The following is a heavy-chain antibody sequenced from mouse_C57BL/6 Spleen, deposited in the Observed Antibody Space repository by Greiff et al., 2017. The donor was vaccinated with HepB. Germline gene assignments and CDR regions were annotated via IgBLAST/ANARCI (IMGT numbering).Heavy chain of an antibody. D-gene: IGHD3-2*02. V-gene: IGHV1-26*01. Sequence: VQLQQSGPELVKPGASVKISCKASGYTFTDYYMNWVKQSHGKSLEWIGDINPNNGGTSYNQKFKGKATLTVDKYSSTAYMELRSLTSEDSAVYYCADSSGYPYYAMDYWGQGTSGTVSS. CDR3: ADSSGYPYYAMDY. CDR2: INPNNGGT. J-gene: IGHJ4*01. CDR1: GYTFTDYY.